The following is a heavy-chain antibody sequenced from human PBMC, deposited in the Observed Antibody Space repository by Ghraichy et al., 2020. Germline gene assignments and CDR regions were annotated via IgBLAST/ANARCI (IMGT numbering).Heavy chain of an antibody. D-gene: IGHD2-15*01. J-gene: IGHJ6*02. CDR1: GYTFTSYG. CDR3: AREINLVDCSGGSCYTYGMDV. CDR2: ISAYNGNT. V-gene: IGHV1-18*01. Sequence: ASVKVSCKASGYTFTSYGISWVRQAPGQGLEWMGWISAYNGNTNYAQKLQGRVTMTTDTSTSTAYMELRSLRSDDTAVYYCAREINLVDCSGGSCYTYGMDVWGQGTTVTVSS.